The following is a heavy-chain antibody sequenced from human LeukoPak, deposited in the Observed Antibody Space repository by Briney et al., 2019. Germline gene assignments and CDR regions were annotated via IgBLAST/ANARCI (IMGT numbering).Heavy chain of an antibody. Sequence: NPSETLSLTCAVYGGSFSGYYWSWIRQPPGKGLEWIGEINHSGSTNYNPSLKSRVTMSVDTSKNQFSLKLSSVTAADTAVYYCAKSTGWFDPWGQGTLVTVSS. CDR1: GGSFSGYY. J-gene: IGHJ5*02. CDR2: INHSGST. CDR3: AKSTGWFDP. V-gene: IGHV4-34*01.